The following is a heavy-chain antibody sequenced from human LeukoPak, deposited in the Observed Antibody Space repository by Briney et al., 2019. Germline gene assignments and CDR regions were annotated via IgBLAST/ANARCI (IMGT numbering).Heavy chain of an antibody. V-gene: IGHV3-23*01. CDR3: AGTTVTTGYYYYMDV. CDR1: GFTFSRHG. CDR2: ISPSGDIL. Sequence: PGGSLRLSCAASGFTFSRHGMNWVRQAPGKGLEWVSGISPSGDILYYADSVKGHFTISRDNAKNSLYLQMNSLRAEDTAVYYCAGTTVTTGYYYYMDVWGKGTTVTVSS. J-gene: IGHJ6*03. D-gene: IGHD4-17*01.